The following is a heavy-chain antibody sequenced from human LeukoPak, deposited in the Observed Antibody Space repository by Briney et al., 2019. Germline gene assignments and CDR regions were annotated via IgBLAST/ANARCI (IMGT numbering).Heavy chain of an antibody. V-gene: IGHV4-34*01. J-gene: IGHJ4*02. CDR3: ARTPTFDY. Sequence: SETLSLTCAVYGGSFSGYYWSSIRQPPGKGLGWIGEINHSGSTNYNPSLKSRVTISVDTSKNQFSLKLSSVTAADTAVYYCARTPTFDYWGQGTLVTVSS. CDR2: INHSGST. CDR1: GGSFSGYY.